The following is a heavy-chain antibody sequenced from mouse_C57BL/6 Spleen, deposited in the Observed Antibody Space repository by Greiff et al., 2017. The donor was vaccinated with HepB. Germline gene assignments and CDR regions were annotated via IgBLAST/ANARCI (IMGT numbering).Heavy chain of an antibody. CDR2: ILPGSGST. J-gene: IGHJ3*01. V-gene: IGHV1-9*01. Sequence: QVQLQQSGAELMKPGASVKLSCKATGYTFTGYWIEWVKQRPGHGLEWIGEILPGSGSTNYNEKFKGKATFTADTSSNTAYMELRSLTSEDSAVYYCTRPLPLFAYWGQGTLVTVSA. CDR1: GYTFTGYW. CDR3: TRPLPLFAY. D-gene: IGHD2-1*01.